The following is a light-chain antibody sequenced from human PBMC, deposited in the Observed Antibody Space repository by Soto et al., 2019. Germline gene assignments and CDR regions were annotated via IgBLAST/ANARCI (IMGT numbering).Light chain of an antibody. J-gene: IGKJ1*01. CDR2: DAS. CDR3: QQYNSYSQT. Sequence: IQMTQSPSTLSASVGDRVTITCRASQSISRLLAWYQLKPGKAPKVLIYDASSLETGVPSRFSGSGSGTEFTLTISSLQPDDFATYYCQQYNSYSQTFGQGTKVDIK. V-gene: IGKV1-5*01. CDR1: QSISRL.